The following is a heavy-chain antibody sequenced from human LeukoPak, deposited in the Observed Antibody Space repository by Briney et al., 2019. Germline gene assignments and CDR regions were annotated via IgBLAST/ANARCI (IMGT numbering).Heavy chain of an antibody. CDR3: ARDRVVVVVAATGAFDI. CDR1: SGSISSYY. CDR2: IYTSGST. V-gene: IGHV4-4*07. D-gene: IGHD2-15*01. Sequence: SETLSLTCTVSSGSISSYYWSWTRQPAGKGLEWIGRIYTSGSTNYNPSLKSRVTMSVDTSKNQFSLKLSSVTAADTAVYYCARDRVVVVVAATGAFDIWGQGTMVTVSS. J-gene: IGHJ3*02.